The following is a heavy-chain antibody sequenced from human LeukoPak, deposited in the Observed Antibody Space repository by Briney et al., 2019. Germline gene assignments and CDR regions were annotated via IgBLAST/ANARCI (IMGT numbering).Heavy chain of an antibody. Sequence: SETLSLTCAVYGGSFSGYYWGWIRQPPGKGLEWIGSIYYSGSTYYNPSLKSRVTISVDTSKNQFSLKLSSVTAADTAVYYCARHADSSSSWYSSGVWFDPWGQGTLVTVSS. D-gene: IGHD6-13*01. CDR2: IYYSGST. CDR1: GGSFSGYY. CDR3: ARHADSSSSWYSSGVWFDP. V-gene: IGHV4-39*01. J-gene: IGHJ5*02.